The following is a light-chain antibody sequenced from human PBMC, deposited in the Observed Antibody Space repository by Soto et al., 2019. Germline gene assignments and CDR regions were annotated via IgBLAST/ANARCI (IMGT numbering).Light chain of an antibody. CDR3: QSYDSSLSHV. Sequence: QSVLTQPPPVSGAPGQRVTISCTGSSSNIGAGYDVHWYQQLPGTAPKLLIYGNSNRPSGVPDRFSGSKSGTSASLAITGLQAEDEADYYCQSYDSSLSHVFGTGTKVTVL. CDR2: GNS. V-gene: IGLV1-40*01. CDR1: SSNIGAGYD. J-gene: IGLJ1*01.